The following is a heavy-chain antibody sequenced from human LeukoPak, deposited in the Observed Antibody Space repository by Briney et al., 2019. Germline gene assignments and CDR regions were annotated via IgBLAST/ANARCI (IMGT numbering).Heavy chain of an antibody. V-gene: IGHV3-23*01. D-gene: IGHD2-2*01. Sequence: GGSLRLSCAASGFTFSSYAMSWVRQAPGKGLEWVSGISGSGGSSHYADSMKGRFTISRDNSKNTLYMQMNSLRAEDTAVYYCAKDPLMYPTYWYFDLWGRGTLVTVSS. CDR3: AKDPLMYPTYWYFDL. CDR1: GFTFSSYA. CDR2: ISGSGGSS. J-gene: IGHJ2*01.